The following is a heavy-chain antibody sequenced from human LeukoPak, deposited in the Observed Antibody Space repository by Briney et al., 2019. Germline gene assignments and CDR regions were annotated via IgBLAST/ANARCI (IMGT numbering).Heavy chain of an antibody. CDR1: GCTFDDFA. J-gene: IGHJ3*02. CDR3: AKNMISAGRGTFDI. V-gene: IGHV3-9*03. D-gene: IGHD1-14*01. CDR2: ISWNSGAI. Sequence: PGGSLRLSCAASGCTFDDFAMHWVRQAPGNVLGLVSSISWNSGAICYADSVKGRFTISRDNAKNSLYLRMNSLRAEDMALYYCAKNMISAGRGTFDIWGQGTMVTVSS.